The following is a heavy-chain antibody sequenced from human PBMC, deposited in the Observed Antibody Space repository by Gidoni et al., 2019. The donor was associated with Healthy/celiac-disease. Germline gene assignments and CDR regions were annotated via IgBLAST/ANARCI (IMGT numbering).Heavy chain of an antibody. CDR1: GGTFSSYA. CDR3: ARGGHCSSTSCFPDLKD. J-gene: IGHJ6*02. Sequence: QVQLVQSGAEVKKPGSSVKVSCKASGGTFSSYAISWGRQAPGQGLEWMGGIIPIFGTANYAQKFQGRVTITADESTSTAYMELSSLRSEDTAVYYCARGGHCSSTSCFPDLKDWGQGTTVTVSS. CDR2: IIPIFGTA. D-gene: IGHD2-2*01. V-gene: IGHV1-69*01.